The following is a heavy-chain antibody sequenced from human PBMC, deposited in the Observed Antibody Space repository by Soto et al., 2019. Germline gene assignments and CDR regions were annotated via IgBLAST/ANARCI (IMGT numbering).Heavy chain of an antibody. V-gene: IGHV1-18*01. CDR3: ARTGPPVDY. CDR1: GYSFTSYA. CDR2: IITYNGNT. J-gene: IGHJ4*02. Sequence: ASVKVSCKASGYSFTSYAMHWVRQAPGQRLEWMGWIITYNGNTNYAQKLQGRVTMTTDTSTTTAYMDLRSLRSDDTAVYYCARTGPPVDYWGQGTLVTVSS.